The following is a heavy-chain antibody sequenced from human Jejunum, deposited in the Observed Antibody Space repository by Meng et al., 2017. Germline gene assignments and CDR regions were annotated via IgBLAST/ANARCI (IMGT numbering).Heavy chain of an antibody. V-gene: IGHV1-46*03. Sequence: QVQLVQSGAEVKKPGASVKVSCEASGYTLTSYYIHWVRQAPGQGLEWMGIINPIGGGTIYAQIFQDRLTLTIDRTAGRVYMELSSLRSEDTAVYYCVRGYSGSQKGYFDYWGQGTLVTVSS. CDR2: INPIGGGT. CDR1: GYTLTSYY. D-gene: IGHD1-26*01. CDR3: VRGYSGSQKGYFDY. J-gene: IGHJ4*02.